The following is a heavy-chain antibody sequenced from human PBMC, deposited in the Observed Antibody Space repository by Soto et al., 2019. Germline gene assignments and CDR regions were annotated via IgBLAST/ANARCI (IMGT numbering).Heavy chain of an antibody. D-gene: IGHD3-22*01. CDR2: IYYSGST. Sequence: SETLSLTCTVSGGSISSGDYYWSWIRQPPGKGLEWIGYIYYSGSTYYNPSLKSRVTISVDTSKNQFSLKLSSVTAADTAVYYCARDSHYYDSSGYYYVGPFSSDAFDIWGQGTMVTVSS. CDR3: ARDSHYYDSSGYYYVGPFSSDAFDI. CDR1: GGSISSGDYY. J-gene: IGHJ3*02. V-gene: IGHV4-30-4*01.